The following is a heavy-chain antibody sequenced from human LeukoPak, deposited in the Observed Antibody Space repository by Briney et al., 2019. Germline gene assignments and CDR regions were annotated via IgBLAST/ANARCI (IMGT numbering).Heavy chain of an antibody. J-gene: IGHJ6*04. CDR3: AGGGGLDV. Sequence: GGSLRLSCAASGFTFSSYWMNWARQAPGKGLEWVASINHNGNVNYYVDSVKGRFTISRDNAKNSLYLQMSNLRAEDTAVYFCAGGGGLDVGGKGARVTVSS. V-gene: IGHV3-7*03. CDR1: GFTFSSYW. CDR2: INHNGNVN. D-gene: IGHD3-16*01.